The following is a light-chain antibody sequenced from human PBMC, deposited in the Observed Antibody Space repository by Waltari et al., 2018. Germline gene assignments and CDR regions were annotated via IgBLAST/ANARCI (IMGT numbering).Light chain of an antibody. J-gene: IGKJ1*01. CDR3: QHHFRLPAT. CDR1: QSISRY. V-gene: IGKV3-20*01. CDR2: GAS. Sequence: IMLTQSPGTLSLSPGERATLSCRASQSISRYLAWYQQKPGQAPRLLIYGASTSATGIPDRFSGSGSGTDFSLTISGLEPEDSAVYYCQHHFRLPATFGQGTKVEIK.